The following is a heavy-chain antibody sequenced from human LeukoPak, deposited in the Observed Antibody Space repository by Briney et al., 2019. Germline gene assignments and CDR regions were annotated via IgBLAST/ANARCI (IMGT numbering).Heavy chain of an antibody. D-gene: IGHD3-3*01. V-gene: IGHV1-2*02. CDR1: GYTFTGYC. Sequence: ASVRVSCKTSGYTFTGYCIHWVRQAPGQGLEWMGWINPNTGGTNYAQKFQGRVTMTRDTSMSTAYMELSRLRSDDAAFYYCARVATIWSGYNDALDIWGQGTMVTVSS. CDR2: INPNTGGT. CDR3: ARVATIWSGYNDALDI. J-gene: IGHJ3*02.